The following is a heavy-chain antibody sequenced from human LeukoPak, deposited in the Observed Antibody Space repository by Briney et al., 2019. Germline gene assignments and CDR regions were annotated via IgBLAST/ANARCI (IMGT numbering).Heavy chain of an antibody. D-gene: IGHD3-22*01. CDR2: IYDSGRT. Sequence: SETLSLTCTVSGGSISSYYWSWIRQPPGKGLEWIGYIYDSGRTDYNPSLKSRVTISLDTSKNQFSLKLSSVTAADTAVYYCARRFHYDSSGYLPAFDWFDPWGQGALVTVSS. CDR1: GGSISSYY. CDR3: ARRFHYDSSGYLPAFDWFDP. J-gene: IGHJ5*02. V-gene: IGHV4-59*08.